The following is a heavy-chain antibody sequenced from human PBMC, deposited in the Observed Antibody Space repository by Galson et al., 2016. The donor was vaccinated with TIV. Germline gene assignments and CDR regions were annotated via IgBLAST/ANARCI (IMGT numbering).Heavy chain of an antibody. CDR3: AKVPSSGFYYYYGMDV. Sequence: SLRLSCAASGFTFSSYAMSWVRQAPGKGLEWVSAIGASGGSTYYADSVKGRFTISRDNSKKTVYMQMNSLRAEDTAVYYCAKVPSSGFYYYYGMDVWGQGTTVTVSS. J-gene: IGHJ6*02. CDR2: IGASGGST. D-gene: IGHD3-22*01. CDR1: GFTFSSYA. V-gene: IGHV3-23*01.